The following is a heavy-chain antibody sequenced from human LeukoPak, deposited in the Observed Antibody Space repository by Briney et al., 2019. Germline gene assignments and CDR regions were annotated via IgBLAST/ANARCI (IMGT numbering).Heavy chain of an antibody. CDR1: GFTFSSYA. Sequence: GGSPRLSCAASGFTFSSYAMSWVRQAPGKGLEWVSAISGSGGSTYYADSVKGRFTISRDNSKNTLYLQMNSLRAEDTAVYYCAKGDYYVLVPQFDYWGQGTLVTVSS. V-gene: IGHV3-23*01. CDR3: AKGDYYVLVPQFDY. J-gene: IGHJ4*02. D-gene: IGHD3-10*02. CDR2: ISGSGGST.